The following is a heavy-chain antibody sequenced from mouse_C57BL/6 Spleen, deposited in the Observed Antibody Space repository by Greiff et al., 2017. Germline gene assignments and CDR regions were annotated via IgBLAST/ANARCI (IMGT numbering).Heavy chain of an antibody. Sequence: VQLQQPGTELVQPGASVKLSCKASGYTFTSYWMHWVKQRPGQGLEWIGNINPSNGGTNYNEKFKSKATLTVDKSSSTAYMQLSSLTSEDSAVYYCARSTIYYCNYYAMDYWGQGTSVTVSS. D-gene: IGHD2-1*01. CDR2: INPSNGGT. V-gene: IGHV1-53*01. CDR3: ARSTIYYCNYYAMDY. CDR1: GYTFTSYW. J-gene: IGHJ4*01.